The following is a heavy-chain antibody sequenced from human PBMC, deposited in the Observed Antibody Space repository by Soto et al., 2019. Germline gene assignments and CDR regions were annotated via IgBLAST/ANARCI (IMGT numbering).Heavy chain of an antibody. CDR3: ARVPWLRSRGSGMDV. J-gene: IGHJ6*02. V-gene: IGHV1-69*13. Sequence: SVKVSCKASGGTFSSYAISWVRQAPGQGLEWTGGIIPIFGTANYAQKFQGRVTITADESTSTAYMELSSLRSEDTAVYYCARVPWLRSRGSGMDVWGQGTTVTVSS. D-gene: IGHD5-12*01. CDR2: IIPIFGTA. CDR1: GGTFSSYA.